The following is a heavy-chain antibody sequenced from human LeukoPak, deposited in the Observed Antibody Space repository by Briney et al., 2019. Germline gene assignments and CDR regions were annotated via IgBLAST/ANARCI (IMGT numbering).Heavy chain of an antibody. J-gene: IGHJ3*02. V-gene: IGHV1-18*01. CDR3: RRRVEYDILTGCLLLAAFDI. D-gene: IGHD3-9*01. CDR2: INAYNGNT. Sequence: ASVKVSCKASGYTFTNYGIRWVRQAPGQGLEWMGWINAYNGNTNYAQKLQGRVTMTTDSSTSITYLELKSLRSDDAAVYYCRRRVEYDILTGCLLLAAFDIWVQGRMVAVSS. CDR1: GYTFTNYG.